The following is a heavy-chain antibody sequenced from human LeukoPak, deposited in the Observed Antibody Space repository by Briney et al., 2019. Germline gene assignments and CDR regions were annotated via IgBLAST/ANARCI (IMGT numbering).Heavy chain of an antibody. CDR2: ITSSISSI. D-gene: IGHD3/OR15-3a*01. J-gene: IGHJ4*02. CDR3: ARTGLGLYSFDY. Sequence: GGSLRLSCVASGFTFSSYSMNWVRQAPGKGLEWVSYITSSISSIHYADSVKGRVTISRDNANNSVYLQMNGMRIEDTAVYYCARTGLGLYSFDYWGQGTLVTVSS. V-gene: IGHV3-48*01. CDR1: GFTFSSYS.